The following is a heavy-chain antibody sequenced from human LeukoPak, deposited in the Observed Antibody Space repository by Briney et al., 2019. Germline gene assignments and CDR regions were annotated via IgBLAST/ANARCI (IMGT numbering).Heavy chain of an antibody. J-gene: IGHJ3*02. CDR2: INSGGSST. CDR1: GFTFSSNW. D-gene: IGHD5-18*01. V-gene: IGHV3-74*01. Sequence: GGSLRLSCAASGFTFSSNWRHWFRQAPGKGQGWVSRINSGGSSTSYADSVKGRFTISRDNAKNTLYLQMNSLRAEDTAVYYCAREVDTAMGIDVFDIWGQGTMVTVSS. CDR3: AREVDTAMGIDVFDI.